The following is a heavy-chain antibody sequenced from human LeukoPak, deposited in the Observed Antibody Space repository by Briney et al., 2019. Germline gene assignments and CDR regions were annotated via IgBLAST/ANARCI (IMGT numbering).Heavy chain of an antibody. J-gene: IGHJ4*02. CDR2: INHSGST. D-gene: IGHD3-22*01. CDR1: GGSFSGYY. Sequence: SETLSLTCAVYGGSFSGYYWSWIRRPPGKGLEWIGEINHSGSTNYNPSLKSRVTISVDTSKNQFSLKLSSVTAADTAVYYCARGYYDSSGYYQIDYWGQGTLVTVSS. V-gene: IGHV4-34*01. CDR3: ARGYYDSSGYYQIDY.